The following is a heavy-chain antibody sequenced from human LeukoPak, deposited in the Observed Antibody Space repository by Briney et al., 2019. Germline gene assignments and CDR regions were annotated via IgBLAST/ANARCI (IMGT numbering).Heavy chain of an antibody. V-gene: IGHV1-2*02. CDR2: IHPNTGGT. D-gene: IGHD3-22*01. CDR1: GYTFTGHY. CDR3: ASEYKYDSSGANAFDI. J-gene: IGHJ3*02. Sequence: ASVKVSCKASGYTFTGHYIHWVRQAPGQGLEWMGWIHPNTGGTEYAQKFQGRVTMSRDTSSSTAYMELSSLRSADTAVYYCASEYKYDSSGANAFDIWGQGTMVTVSS.